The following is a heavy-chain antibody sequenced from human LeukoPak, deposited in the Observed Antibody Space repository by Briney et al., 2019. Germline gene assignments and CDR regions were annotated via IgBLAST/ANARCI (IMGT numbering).Heavy chain of an antibody. D-gene: IGHD3-16*01. V-gene: IGHV3-23*01. CDR3: AKDLRWGDDYFDY. J-gene: IGHJ4*02. CDR2: ISGSGDNT. Sequence: GGSLRLSCAASGFTFSSHGMSWVRQAPGKGLEWVSTISGSGDNTYYADSVKGRFTISRDNSKNTLYLQMNSLRAEDTAVYYCAKDLRWGDDYFDYWGQGTLVTVSS. CDR1: GFTFSSHG.